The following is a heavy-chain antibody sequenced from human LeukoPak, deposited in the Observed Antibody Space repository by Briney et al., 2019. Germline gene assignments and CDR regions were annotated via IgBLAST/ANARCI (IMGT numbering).Heavy chain of an antibody. CDR2: ISSSGSTI. CDR1: GFTFSDYY. CDR3: AKDIHPYYYGSGPDAFDI. D-gene: IGHD3-10*01. V-gene: IGHV3-11*01. Sequence: GGSLRLSCAASGFTFSDYYMSWIRQAPGKGLEWVSYISSSGSTIYYADSVRGRFTISRDNAKNSLYLQMNSLRAEDTALYYCAKDIHPYYYGSGPDAFDIWGQGTMVTVSS. J-gene: IGHJ3*02.